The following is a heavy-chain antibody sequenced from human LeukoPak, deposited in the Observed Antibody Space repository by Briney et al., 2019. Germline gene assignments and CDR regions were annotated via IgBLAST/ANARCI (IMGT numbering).Heavy chain of an antibody. Sequence: PGGSLRLSCAASGFTFSSYAMSWVRQAPGKGLEWVGRIKSKTDGGTTDYAAPVKGRFTISRDDSKNTLYLQMNSLKTEDTAVYYCNGGWRAAGDWGQGTLVTVSS. CDR3: NGGWRAAGD. CDR1: GFTFSSYA. CDR2: IKSKTDGGTT. D-gene: IGHD6-13*01. V-gene: IGHV3-15*01. J-gene: IGHJ4*02.